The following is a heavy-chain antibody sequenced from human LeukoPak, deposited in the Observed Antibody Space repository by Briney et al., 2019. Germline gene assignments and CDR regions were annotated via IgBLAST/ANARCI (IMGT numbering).Heavy chain of an antibody. Sequence: VASVKVSCKVSGYTLTELSMHWVRQAPGKGLEWMGGLDPEDGETIYPQKFQGRVTMTEDTSTDTAYMELSSLRSEDTAVYYWATPSGSYDGDAFDIWGQGTVVTVSS. CDR2: LDPEDGET. V-gene: IGHV1-24*01. CDR1: GYTLTELS. CDR3: ATPSGSYDGDAFDI. D-gene: IGHD1-26*01. J-gene: IGHJ3*02.